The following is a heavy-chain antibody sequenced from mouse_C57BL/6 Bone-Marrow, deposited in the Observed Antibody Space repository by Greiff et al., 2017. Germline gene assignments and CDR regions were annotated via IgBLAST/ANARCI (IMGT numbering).Heavy chain of an antibody. V-gene: IGHV8-8*01. CDR1: GFSLSTFGMG. Sequence: QVTLKLSGPGILQPSQTLSLTCSFSGFSLSTFGMGVGWIRQPSGKGLVWLAHIWWDDDKYYHPSLESRLSISKDTSKTHVFLNIAKVDTADTATYDGARIAPNSGDAMDDWGQGTSVTVAS. J-gene: IGHJ4*01. CDR3: ARIAPNSGDAMDD. D-gene: IGHD5-2*01. CDR2: IWWDDDK.